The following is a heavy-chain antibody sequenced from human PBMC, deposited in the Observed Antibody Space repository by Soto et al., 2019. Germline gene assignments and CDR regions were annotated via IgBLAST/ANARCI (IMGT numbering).Heavy chain of an antibody. V-gene: IGHV4-4*02. D-gene: IGHD6-13*01. Sequence: QVQLQEAGPGLVRPSGTVSLTCAVSGVSISSDNWWSWVRQPPGQALEWIGEIHHSGSTNYNPSLKSRVTMSVVPSKDLFSLTLNSVTAADTACYYCARDQGSHAGEWGQGTLVSVSS. CDR2: IHHSGST. J-gene: IGHJ4*02. CDR1: GVSISSDNW. CDR3: ARDQGSHAGE.